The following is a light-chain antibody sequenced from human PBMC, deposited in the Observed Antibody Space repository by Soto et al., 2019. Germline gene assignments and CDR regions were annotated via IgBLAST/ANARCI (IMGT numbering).Light chain of an antibody. CDR2: EGT. J-gene: IGLJ1*01. Sequence: QSALTQPASVSGSPGQSITISCTGTSRDVGSYDLVSWYQHHPGKAPKLMIYEGTKRPSGVSNRFSGSKSGNTASLAISGLQAEDEADYYCCSYAGSTPYVFGTGTKLTVL. V-gene: IGLV2-23*01. CDR3: CSYAGSTPYV. CDR1: SRDVGSYDL.